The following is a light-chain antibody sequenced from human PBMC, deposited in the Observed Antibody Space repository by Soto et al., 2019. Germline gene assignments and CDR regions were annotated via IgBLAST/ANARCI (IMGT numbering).Light chain of an antibody. CDR2: GAS. Sequence: EIVLTQSPGTLSLSPGERATLSCRASQSISSSYLAWYQQKAGQAPRLLIYGASSRATGIPDRFSGSGSGTDFTLTINRLEPEDFAVYYCRHRTFDQGTKVEIK. CDR1: QSISSSY. V-gene: IGKV3-20*01. J-gene: IGKJ1*01. CDR3: RHRT.